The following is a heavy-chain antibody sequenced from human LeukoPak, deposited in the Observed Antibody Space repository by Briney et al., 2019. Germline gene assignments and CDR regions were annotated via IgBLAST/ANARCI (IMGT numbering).Heavy chain of an antibody. CDR2: MNPNSGNT. CDR3: ARGGAYDYVWGSSDY. J-gene: IGHJ4*02. Sequence: SVKVSCKASGYTFTSYDINWVRQATGQGLEWMGWMNPNSGNTGYAQKFQGRVTMTRNTSISTAYMELSSLRSEDTAVYYCARGGAYDYVWGSSDYWAREPWSPSPQ. CDR1: GYTFTSYD. D-gene: IGHD3-16*01. V-gene: IGHV1-8*01.